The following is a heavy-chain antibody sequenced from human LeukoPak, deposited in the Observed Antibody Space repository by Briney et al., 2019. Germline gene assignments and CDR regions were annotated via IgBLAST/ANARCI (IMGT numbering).Heavy chain of an antibody. J-gene: IGHJ4*02. D-gene: IGHD1-26*01. V-gene: IGHV4-30-2*01. CDR2: IYHSGST. CDR3: ARCLSGSYPCLFDY. CDR1: GGSISSGGYS. Sequence: PSETLSLTCAVSGGSISSGGYSWSWTRQPPGKGLEWIGYIYHSGSTYYNPSLKSRVTISVDRSKNQFSLKLSSVTAADTAVYYCARCLSGSYPCLFDYWGQGTLVTVSS.